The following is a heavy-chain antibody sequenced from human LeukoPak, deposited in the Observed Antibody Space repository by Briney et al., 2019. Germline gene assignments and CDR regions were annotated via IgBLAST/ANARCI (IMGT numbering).Heavy chain of an antibody. CDR2: INHSGKT. Sequence: SETLSLTCVVSGGSVSSGAYSWSWIRQPPGKGLEWIGNINHSGKTFYNPSLKSRLTISIDRSKNQFSLRLTSVTAADTAVYFCASLGTFYDVLTGYPSNYSDDWGQGTLVTVS. CDR1: GGSVSSGAYS. CDR3: ASLGTFYDVLTGYPSNYSDD. V-gene: IGHV4-30-2*01. D-gene: IGHD3-9*01. J-gene: IGHJ4*02.